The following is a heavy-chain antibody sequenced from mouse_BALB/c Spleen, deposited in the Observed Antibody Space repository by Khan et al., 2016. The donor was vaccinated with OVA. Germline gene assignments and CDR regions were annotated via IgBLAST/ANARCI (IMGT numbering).Heavy chain of an antibody. J-gene: IGHJ3*01. CDR1: GFTFSDYY. D-gene: IGHD1-1*02. CDR2: IRDGGSYT. Sequence: EVELVESGGGLVKPGGSLKLSCAASGFTFSDYYMYWVRQTPEKRLEWVATIRDGGSYTYYPDSVKERFTITRDNAKNHLYLQMSSLKAEDTAKYYCARAGYGGFAYWGQGTLVTVSA. V-gene: IGHV5-4*02. CDR3: ARAGYGGFAY.